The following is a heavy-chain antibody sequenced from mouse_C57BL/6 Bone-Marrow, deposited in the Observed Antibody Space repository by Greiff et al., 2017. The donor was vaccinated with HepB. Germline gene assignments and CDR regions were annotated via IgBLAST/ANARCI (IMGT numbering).Heavy chain of an antibody. CDR3: ARGGPGPYSNAYFDY. D-gene: IGHD2-5*01. CDR1: GYTFTDYN. CDR2: INPNNGGT. V-gene: IGHV1-18*01. Sequence: EVQLQQSGPELVKPGASVKIPCKASGYTFTDYNMDWVKQSHGKSLEWIGDINPNNGGTIYNQKFKGKATLTVDKSSSTAYMELRSLTSEDTAVYYCARGGPGPYSNAYFDYWGQGTTLTVSS. J-gene: IGHJ2*01.